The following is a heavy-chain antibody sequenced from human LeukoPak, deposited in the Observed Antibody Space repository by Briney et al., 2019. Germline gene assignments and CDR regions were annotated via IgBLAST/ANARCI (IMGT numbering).Heavy chain of an antibody. CDR1: GYTFTSYY. CDR2: INPSGGST. V-gene: IGHV1-46*01. D-gene: IGHD3-9*01. J-gene: IGHJ5*02. Sequence: ASVKVSCKASGYTFTSYYMHWVRQAPGQGLEWMGIINPSGGSTSYAQKFQGRVTMTRDMSTSTVYMELSSLRSEDTAVYYCARRSGGILTGYSSRLNWFDPWGQGTLVTVSS. CDR3: ARRSGGILTGYSSRLNWFDP.